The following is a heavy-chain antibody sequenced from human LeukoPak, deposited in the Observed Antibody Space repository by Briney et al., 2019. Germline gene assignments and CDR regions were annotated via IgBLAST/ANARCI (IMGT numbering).Heavy chain of an antibody. CDR3: ASQTGNDDSIWNFDL. CDR2: ISSSGSSI. CDR1: GFTFSGYE. Sequence: GRSLRLSCAASGFTFSGYEMNWVRQAPGKGQEWVSYISSSGSSIQYADSVKGRFTISRDNAKNSLYLQMKSLRAEDTAVYYCASQTGNDDSIWNFDLWGRGTLVTVSS. V-gene: IGHV3-48*03. D-gene: IGHD5-12*01. J-gene: IGHJ2*01.